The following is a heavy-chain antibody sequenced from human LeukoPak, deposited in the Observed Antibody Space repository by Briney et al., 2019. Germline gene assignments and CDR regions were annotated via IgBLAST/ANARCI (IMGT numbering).Heavy chain of an antibody. D-gene: IGHD3-22*01. Sequence: ASVKVSCKASGYTFTSYAMHWVRQAPGQRLEWMGWINAGNGNTKYSQKFQGRVTITRHTSASTAYMELRSLRSEDTAVYYCARDLRYYDSSGYYLDYWGQGTLVTVSS. CDR2: INAGNGNT. CDR1: GYTFTSYA. CDR3: ARDLRYYDSSGYYLDY. V-gene: IGHV1-3*01. J-gene: IGHJ4*02.